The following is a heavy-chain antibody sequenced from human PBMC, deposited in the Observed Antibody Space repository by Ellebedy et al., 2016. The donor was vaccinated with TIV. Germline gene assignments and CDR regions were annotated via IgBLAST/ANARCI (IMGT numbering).Heavy chain of an antibody. J-gene: IGHJ6*02. CDR1: GYTFSNYG. V-gene: IGHV1-2*04. D-gene: IGHD3-10*01. CDR2: INPNSGGT. Sequence: AVSVKVSCKASGYTFSNYGISWVRQAPGQGLEWMGWINPNSGGTNYAQKFQGWVTMTRDTSISTAYMVLSRLRSDDTAVYYCARVWFGEMDVWGQGTTVTVSS. CDR3: ARVWFGEMDV.